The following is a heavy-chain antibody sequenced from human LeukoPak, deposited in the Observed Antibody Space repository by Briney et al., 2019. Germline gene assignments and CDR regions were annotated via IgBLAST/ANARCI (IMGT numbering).Heavy chain of an antibody. D-gene: IGHD6-6*01. V-gene: IGHV3-21*01. CDR1: GFTFSTYN. CDR2: ISTSSSYI. J-gene: IGHJ4*02. CDR3: ARGEWSSSPFDY. Sequence: GGSLRLSCTASGFTFSTYNMNWVRQAPGKGLEWVSFISTSSSYIYYADSVKGRFTISRDNANNSLYLQMNSLRAEDTAVYYCARGEWSSSPFDYWGQGTLVTVSS.